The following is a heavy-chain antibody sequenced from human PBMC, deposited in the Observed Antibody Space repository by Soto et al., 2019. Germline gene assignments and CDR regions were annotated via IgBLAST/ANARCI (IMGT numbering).Heavy chain of an antibody. Sequence: QVELQESGPGLVKPSQTLSLTCTVSGGSISSGDYYWSWMRQPPGKGLEWVGYIYYSGTTYYNPCLKSRITISLDTSKTQFSLKLTSVTAADTAVYYCARRSSFGLGWYFDLWGRGTLVTVSS. V-gene: IGHV4-30-4*01. J-gene: IGHJ2*01. CDR1: GGSISSGDYY. D-gene: IGHD5-18*01. CDR3: ARRSSFGLGWYFDL. CDR2: IYYSGTT.